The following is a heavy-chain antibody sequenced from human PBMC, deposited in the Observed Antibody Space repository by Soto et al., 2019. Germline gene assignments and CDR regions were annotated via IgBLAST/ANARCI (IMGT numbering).Heavy chain of an antibody. CDR3: TTMIGYFEH. Sequence: GSLRLSCADSGVRFSSYSMSWVRQTPGKGLGWVAAITATDDRTYYADSVPGRLTISRDNSKKKHYLQMTSLRAEATAMDYYTTMIGYFEHWGQGTPVTVSS. CDR2: ITATDDRT. V-gene: IGHV3-23*01. D-gene: IGHD3-10*02. J-gene: IGHJ4*02. CDR1: GVRFSSYS.